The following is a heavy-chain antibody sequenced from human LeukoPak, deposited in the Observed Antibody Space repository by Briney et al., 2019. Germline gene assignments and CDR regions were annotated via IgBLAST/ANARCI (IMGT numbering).Heavy chain of an antibody. V-gene: IGHV3-48*03. J-gene: IGHJ4*02. CDR2: ISSSGSTI. CDR3: ARDWGYYYDSSGYYEV. CDR1: GFTFSSYE. D-gene: IGHD3-22*01. Sequence: GSLRLSCAASGFTFSSYEMNWVRQAPGKGLEWVSYISSSGSTIYYADSVKGRFTISRDNAKNSLYPQMNSLRAEDTAVYYCARDWGYYYDSSGYYEVWGQGTLVTVSS.